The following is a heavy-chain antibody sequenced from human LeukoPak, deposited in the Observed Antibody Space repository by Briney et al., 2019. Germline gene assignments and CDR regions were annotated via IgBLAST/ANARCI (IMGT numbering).Heavy chain of an antibody. CDR3: ARCDLYYYYGMDV. V-gene: IGHV5-51*01. CDR1: GYSFTSYW. D-gene: IGHD2-21*02. J-gene: IGHJ6*02. Sequence: GESLQISCKGSGYSFTSYWIGWVRQMPGKGLEWMGIIYPGDSDTRYSPSFQGQVTISADKSISTAYLQWSSLKASDTAMYYCARCDLYYYYGMDVWGQGTTVTVSS. CDR2: IYPGDSDT.